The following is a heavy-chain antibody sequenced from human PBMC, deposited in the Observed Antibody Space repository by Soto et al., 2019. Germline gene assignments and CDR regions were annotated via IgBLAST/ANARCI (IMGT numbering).Heavy chain of an antibody. Sequence: GASVKVSCKASGYTFTSYGISWVRQAPGQGLEWMGWISAYNGNTNYAQKLQGRVTMTTDTSTSTAYMELRSLRSDDTAVYYCAGPGPTPQSYGMDVWGQGTTVTVSS. V-gene: IGHV1-18*01. D-gene: IGHD4-4*01. CDR3: AGPGPTPQSYGMDV. CDR1: GYTFTSYG. CDR2: ISAYNGNT. J-gene: IGHJ6*02.